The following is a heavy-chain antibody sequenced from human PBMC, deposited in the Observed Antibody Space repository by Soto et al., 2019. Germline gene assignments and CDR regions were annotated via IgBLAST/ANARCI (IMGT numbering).Heavy chain of an antibody. V-gene: IGHV4-4*07. CDR3: ARGGRGGFDI. CDR2: IYITGST. J-gene: IGHJ3*02. CDR1: GGALSTYY. Sequence: SEILSLTCNVSGGALSTYYWNWIRQPAGRKLEWIGRIYITGSTNYNPSLKSRVTMSVVTSKNQFSLKLNSVTAADTAVYYCARGGRGGFDIWDPGTMGTVS. D-gene: IGHD2-15*01.